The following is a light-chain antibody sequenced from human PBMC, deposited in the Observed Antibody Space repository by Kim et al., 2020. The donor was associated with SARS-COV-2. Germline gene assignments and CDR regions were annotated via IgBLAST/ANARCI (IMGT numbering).Light chain of an antibody. CDR3: IQTRPTPT. CDR1: LSLLNRNGNND. CDR2: LGS. V-gene: IGKV2-28*01. J-gene: IGKJ2*01. Sequence: DIVMTQSPLSLSVTPGEAASISCRSSLSLLNRNGNNDLDWYLQKPGRSPQLLISLGSNRASGVPNRFSGSGSGTDFTLTISTVESEDVGVYYCIQTRPTPTFCQGTQLDI.